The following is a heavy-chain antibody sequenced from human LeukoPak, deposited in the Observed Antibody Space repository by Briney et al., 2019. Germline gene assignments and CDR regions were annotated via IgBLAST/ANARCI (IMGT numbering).Heavy chain of an antibody. D-gene: IGHD3-10*01. CDR3: AKGLFGDHDY. Sequence: GRSLRLSCAASGFTFSSYGMHWVRQAPGKGLEWVAVISYDGSNKYYADPVKGRFTISRDNSKNTLYLQMNSLRAEDTAVYYCAKGLFGDHDYWGQGTLVTVSS. J-gene: IGHJ4*02. V-gene: IGHV3-30*18. CDR2: ISYDGSNK. CDR1: GFTFSSYG.